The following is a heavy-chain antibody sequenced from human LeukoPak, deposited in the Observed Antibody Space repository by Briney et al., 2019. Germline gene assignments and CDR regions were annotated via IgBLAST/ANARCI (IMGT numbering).Heavy chain of an antibody. CDR1: GLTLSNYA. Sequence: PGGSLRLSCAASGLTLSNYATHWVRQAPGKGLEWVAVISHDGINKYYADSVKGRFTIFRDNSKNTLYLQVNSLRAEDTAVYYCARAGGITIIREIKVLDAFDIWGQGTMVTVSS. D-gene: IGHD3-22*01. CDR2: ISHDGINK. CDR3: ARAGGITIIREIKVLDAFDI. V-gene: IGHV3-30*01. J-gene: IGHJ3*02.